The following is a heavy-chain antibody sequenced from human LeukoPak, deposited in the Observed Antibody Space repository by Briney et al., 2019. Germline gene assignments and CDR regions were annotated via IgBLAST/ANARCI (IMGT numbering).Heavy chain of an antibody. CDR2: IDPSDSYT. D-gene: IGHD3-16*01. CDR3: ARQNSYGYLGKDVFDI. CDR1: GYNFTRYW. Sequence: GESPKISCNGSGYNFTRYWIRWVLQTPGKGLEGMVRIDPSDSYTNYRPSFQGHVTISLDKSTATAYLQWSSLKASDTAMYYCARQNSYGYLGKDVFDIGGEGTMVTLSS. J-gene: IGHJ3*02. V-gene: IGHV5-10-1*01.